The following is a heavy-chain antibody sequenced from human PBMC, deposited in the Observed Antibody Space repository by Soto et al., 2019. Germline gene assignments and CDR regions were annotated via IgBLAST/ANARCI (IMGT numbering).Heavy chain of an antibody. CDR3: ATDSGGPPLNRFDS. V-gene: IGHV4-31*03. D-gene: IGHD3-16*01. J-gene: IGHJ5*01. CDR2: STYTGVT. Sequence: SEPQCLTCTVYGGSRREFGSFWTWIRQRPGRGLERIGYSTYTGVTYYSPSLQSRISISVDTSKNQFSLTLNSVTAADTAVYYCATDSGGPPLNRFDSWGHGTLVTVSS. CDR1: GGSRREFGSF.